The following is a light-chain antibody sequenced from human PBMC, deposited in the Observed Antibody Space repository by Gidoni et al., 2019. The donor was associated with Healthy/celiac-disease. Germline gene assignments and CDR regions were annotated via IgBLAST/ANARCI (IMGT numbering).Light chain of an antibody. CDR1: QDISNY. CDR2: DAS. CDR3: QQYDNLPRWT. Sequence: DIQMTQSPYSLSASVGDRVTITCQASQDISNYLNWYQQKPGKAPKLLIYDASNLETGVPSRFSGSGSGTDFTLTISSLQPEDIATYYCQQYDNLPRWTFGQGTKVEIK. V-gene: IGKV1-33*01. J-gene: IGKJ1*01.